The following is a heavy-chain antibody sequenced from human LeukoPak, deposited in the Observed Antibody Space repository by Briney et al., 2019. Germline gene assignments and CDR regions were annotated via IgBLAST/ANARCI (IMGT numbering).Heavy chain of an antibody. CDR2: ISSSSSTI. V-gene: IGHV3-48*04. J-gene: IGHJ4*02. D-gene: IGHD6-19*01. CDR1: GFTFSSYS. CDR3: ARADGSGWLTY. Sequence: TGGSLRLSCAASGFTFSSYSMNWVRQAPGKGLEWVSYISSSSSTIYYADSVKGRFTISRDNAKNTLYLQMNSLRAEDTAVYYCARADGSGWLTYWGQGTLVTVSS.